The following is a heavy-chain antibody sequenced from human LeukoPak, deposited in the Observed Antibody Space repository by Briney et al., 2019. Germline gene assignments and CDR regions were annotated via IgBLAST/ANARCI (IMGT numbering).Heavy chain of an antibody. CDR3: ARAPGYSSSWYYYYYYMDV. V-gene: IGHV4-39*07. J-gene: IGHJ6*03. D-gene: IGHD6-13*01. CDR1: GDSISSGSYY. CDR2: INHSGST. Sequence: SETLSLTCTVSGDSISSGSYYWSWIRQPPGKGLEWIGEINHSGSTNYNPSLKGRVTISVDTSKNQFSLKLSSVAAADTAVYYCARAPGYSSSWYYYYYYMDVWGKGTTVTVSS.